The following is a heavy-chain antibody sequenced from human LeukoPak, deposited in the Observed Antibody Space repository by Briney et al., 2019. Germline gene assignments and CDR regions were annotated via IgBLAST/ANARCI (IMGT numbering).Heavy chain of an antibody. Sequence: PSETLSLTCAVYGGSFSGYYWSWIRQPPGKGLEWIGEINHSGSTNYNPSLKSRVTISVDTSKNQFSLKLSSVAAADTAVYYCARDRLRHFDYWGQGTLVTVSS. CDR2: INHSGST. J-gene: IGHJ4*02. D-gene: IGHD5-12*01. V-gene: IGHV4-34*09. CDR3: ARDRLRHFDY. CDR1: GGSFSGYY.